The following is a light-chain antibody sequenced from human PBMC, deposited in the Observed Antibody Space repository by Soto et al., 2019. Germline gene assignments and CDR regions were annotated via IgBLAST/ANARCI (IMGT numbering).Light chain of an antibody. Sequence: ETVLTQSPATLSLSPGERATLSCRASQSVSSSYLAWYQQKPGQAPRLLIYDASRRATGIPDRFSGSGSGTDFTLTISGLEPEDFAVYYCQQYDSSPPITFGQGTRLEIK. CDR1: QSVSSSY. CDR3: QQYDSSPPIT. J-gene: IGKJ5*01. CDR2: DAS. V-gene: IGKV3-20*01.